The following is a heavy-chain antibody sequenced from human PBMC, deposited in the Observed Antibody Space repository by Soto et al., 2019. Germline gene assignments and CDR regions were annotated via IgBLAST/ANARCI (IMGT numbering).Heavy chain of an antibody. V-gene: IGHV1-46*04. D-gene: IGHD3-22*01. CDR2: IDPSGGIT. CDR1: GYSFTNFH. Sequence: QVQLSQFGAEVKKPGASVKVSCKASGYSFTNFHIHWVRQAPGQGLEWMGMIDPSGGITRDAQRRQGRINTTWDLSTSIVYMVLRSLTSEDKAVYYCARDVIGLHNYERIGYYFDQWVQGTLFTVSS. J-gene: IGHJ4*02. CDR3: ARDVIGLHNYERIGYYFDQ.